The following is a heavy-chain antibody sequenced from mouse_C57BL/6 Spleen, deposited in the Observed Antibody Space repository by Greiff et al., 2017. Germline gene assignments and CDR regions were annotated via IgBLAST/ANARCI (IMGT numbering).Heavy chain of an antibody. CDR2: ISSGSSTI. V-gene: IGHV5-17*01. D-gene: IGHD2-12*01. CDR1: GFTFSDYG. J-gene: IGHJ4*01. Sequence: EVNVVESGGGLVKPGGSLKLSCAASGFTFSDYGMHWVRQAPEQGLEWVAYISSGSSTIYYADTVKGRFTIARDNAKNTLFLQRTSLRSEDTAMYYGARTLYVYYAMDYWGQGTSVTVSS. CDR3: ARTLYVYYAMDY.